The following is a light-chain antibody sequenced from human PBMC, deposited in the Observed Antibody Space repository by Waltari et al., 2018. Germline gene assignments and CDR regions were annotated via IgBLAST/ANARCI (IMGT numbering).Light chain of an antibody. CDR1: QSISSY. CDR3: QQSYSTPHT. CDR2: AAS. Sequence: DIQMTQSPSSLSASVGDRVTITCRARQSISSYLNWYQQKPGKAPKLLIYAASSLQSGVPSRYSGSVSGTDFTLTISSLQPEDFATYYCQQSYSTPHTFGQGTKLEIK. V-gene: IGKV1-39*01. J-gene: IGKJ2*01.